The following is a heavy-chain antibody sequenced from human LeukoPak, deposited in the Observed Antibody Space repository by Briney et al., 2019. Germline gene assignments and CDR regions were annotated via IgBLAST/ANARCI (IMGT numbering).Heavy chain of an antibody. CDR2: INPHNGDT. J-gene: IGHJ4*02. CDR1: GYTFIGYY. V-gene: IGHV1-2*02. D-gene: IGHD2-15*01. CDR3: ATVRDIVVGGGPYYFDY. Sequence: ASVKVSCKASGYTFIGYYLHWVRQAPGQGLEWMGWINPHNGDTNYAQKFQGRVTMTRDTSITTAYMDLSRLKSDDTADYYCATVRDIVVGGGPYYFDYWGQGTLVTVSS.